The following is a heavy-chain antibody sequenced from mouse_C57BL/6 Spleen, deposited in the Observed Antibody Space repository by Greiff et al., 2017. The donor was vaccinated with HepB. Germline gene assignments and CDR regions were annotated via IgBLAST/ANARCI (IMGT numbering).Heavy chain of an antibody. V-gene: IGHV6-3*01. CDR1: GFTFSNYW. CDR2: IRLKSDNYAT. J-gene: IGHJ2*01. Sequence: EVQLVESGGGLVQPGGSMKLSCVASGFTFSNYWMNWVRQSPEKGLEWVAQIRLKSDNYATHYAVSVKGRFTISRDDSKSSVYLQMNTLRAEDTGIYYCTGGAGIYWGQGTTLTVSS. CDR3: TGGAGIY.